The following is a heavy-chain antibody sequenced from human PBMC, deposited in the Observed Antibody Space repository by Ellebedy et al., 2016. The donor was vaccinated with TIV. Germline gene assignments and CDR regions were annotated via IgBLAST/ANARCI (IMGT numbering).Heavy chain of an antibody. J-gene: IGHJ4*02. CDR3: ARDVFFGLFD. D-gene: IGHD3/OR15-3a*01. Sequence: GESLKISCTASGFTFSSFSMNWVRQAPGKGLEWLSYIGPTTGSISYADSAKGRFTISRHNAKNSLHLQMNSLRDEDTAVYYCARDVFFGLFDWGQGTLVTVSS. V-gene: IGHV3-48*02. CDR1: GFTFSSFS. CDR2: IGPTTGSI.